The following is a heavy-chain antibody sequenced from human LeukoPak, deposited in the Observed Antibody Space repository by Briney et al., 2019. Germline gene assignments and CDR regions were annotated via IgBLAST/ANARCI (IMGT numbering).Heavy chain of an antibody. CDR2: IYYSGST. CDR1: GGSISSSSYY. CDR3: ARKGSYCSSTSCYKRWFDP. D-gene: IGHD2-2*02. Sequence: PSETLSLTCTVSGGSISSSSYYWGWIRQPPGKGLEWIGSIYYSGSTYYNPSLKSRVTISVDTSKNQFSLKLSSVTAADTAVYYCARKGSYCSSTSCYKRWFDPWGQGTLVTVSS. V-gene: IGHV4-39*01. J-gene: IGHJ5*02.